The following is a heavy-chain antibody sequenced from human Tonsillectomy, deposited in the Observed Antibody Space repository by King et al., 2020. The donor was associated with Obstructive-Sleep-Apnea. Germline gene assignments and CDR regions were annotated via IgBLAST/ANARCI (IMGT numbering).Heavy chain of an antibody. CDR2: LYYGGST. D-gene: IGHD5-12*01. CDR1: GGPINSGGSS. J-gene: IGHJ4*02. Sequence: VQLQESGPGLVKASQTLSLTCSVSGGPINSGGSSWSWVRQPPGKGLEWIGYLYYGGSTYYSPSLKSRVTISVETSKNQFSLEMRSVTAADTAVYYCARDAYSGYDLAYCGQGTLVTVSS. V-gene: IGHV4-30-4*07. CDR3: ARDAYSGYDLAY.